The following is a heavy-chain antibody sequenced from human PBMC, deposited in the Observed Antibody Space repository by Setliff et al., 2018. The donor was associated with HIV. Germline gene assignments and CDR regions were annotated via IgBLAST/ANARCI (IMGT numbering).Heavy chain of an antibody. D-gene: IGHD4-17*01. CDR1: GGSISSSSYY. CDR3: AKGAGFYGDYTFDY. CDR2: IYSTGST. V-gene: IGHV4-61*01. Sequence: SETLSLTCTVSGGSISSSSYYWSWIRQPPGRELEWIGYIYSTGSTNYNPSLQSRVSISMDASKNKFSLKVTSVTSADTAVYYCAKGAGFYGDYTFDYWGQGNLVTVSS. J-gene: IGHJ4*02.